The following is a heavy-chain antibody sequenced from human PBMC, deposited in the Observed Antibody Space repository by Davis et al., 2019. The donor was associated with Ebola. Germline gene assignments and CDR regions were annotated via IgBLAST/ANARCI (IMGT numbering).Heavy chain of an antibody. CDR1: GGSFSDYY. CDR2: INHSGST. V-gene: IGHV4-34*01. D-gene: IGHD3-9*01. Sequence: GSLRLSCAVYGGSFSDYYWTWIRQPPGKGLEWIGEINHSGSTNYNPSLKSRVTISVDTSKNQFSLKLSSVTAADTAVYYCARGDFDWLRVGMDVWGQGTTVTVSS. CDR3: ARGDFDWLRVGMDV. J-gene: IGHJ6*02.